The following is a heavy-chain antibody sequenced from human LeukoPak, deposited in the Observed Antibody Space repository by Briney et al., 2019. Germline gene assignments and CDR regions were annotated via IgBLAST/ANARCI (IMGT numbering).Heavy chain of an antibody. Sequence: SVEVSCKASGGTFSSYAISWVRQAPGQGLEWMGGIIPIFGTANYAQKFQGRVTITRDNAKNSLYLQMNSLRAEDTAVYYCARDSGGPWRWLQLRPNYYYGMDVWGQGTTVTVSS. V-gene: IGHV1-69*05. CDR2: IIPIFGTA. J-gene: IGHJ6*02. CDR1: GGTFSSYA. CDR3: ARDSGGPWRWLQLRPNYYYGMDV. D-gene: IGHD5-24*01.